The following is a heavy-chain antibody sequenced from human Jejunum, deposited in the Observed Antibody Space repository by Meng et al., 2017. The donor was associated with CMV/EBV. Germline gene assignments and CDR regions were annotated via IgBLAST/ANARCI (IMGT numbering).Heavy chain of an antibody. CDR3: TANWGSSPFDF. CDR2: LKSRNDGGTA. CDR1: GFNLRIAW. D-gene: IGHD7-27*01. Sequence: ATSGFNLRIAWMTWVRQAPGKGLEWVARLKSRNDGGTADYAAPVKGRFSISRDDSKSSVYLQMNNLKSDDTAMYYCTANWGSSPFDFWGQGTMVTVSS. J-gene: IGHJ3*01. V-gene: IGHV3-15*05.